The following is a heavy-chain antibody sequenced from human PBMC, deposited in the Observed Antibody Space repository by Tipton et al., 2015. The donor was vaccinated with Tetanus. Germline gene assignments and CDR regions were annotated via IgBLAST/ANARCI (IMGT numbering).Heavy chain of an antibody. CDR2: INYSGTT. D-gene: IGHD3-10*01. V-gene: IGHV4-34*01. Sequence: LRLSCAVYGGSFSGYYWNWIRQPPGKGLEWIGEINYSGTTNYNPSLKSRVTMSVDTSKNQFSLQLSSMTAADTAVYYCARGDYYGSGTYDVWGQGTTVTVPS. CDR1: GGSFSGYY. J-gene: IGHJ6*02. CDR3: ARGDYYGSGTYDV.